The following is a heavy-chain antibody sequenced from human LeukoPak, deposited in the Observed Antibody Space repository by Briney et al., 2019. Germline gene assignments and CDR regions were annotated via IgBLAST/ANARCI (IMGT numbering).Heavy chain of an antibody. D-gene: IGHD3-16*01. CDR1: GFTFSSYG. Sequence: GGTLRLSCAASGFTFSSYGMSWVRQAPGKGLEWVSALSGSGSSTYYADSVKGRFTISRDNSKNTLYLQMNSLRAEDTAVYYCAKDAYDYVWGSFDYWGQGTLVTVSS. CDR3: AKDAYDYVWGSFDY. J-gene: IGHJ4*02. CDR2: LSGSGSST. V-gene: IGHV3-23*01.